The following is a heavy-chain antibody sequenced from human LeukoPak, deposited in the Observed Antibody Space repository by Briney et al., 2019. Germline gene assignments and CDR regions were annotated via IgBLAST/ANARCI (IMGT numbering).Heavy chain of an antibody. CDR2: IYSSGST. V-gene: IGHV4-4*07. Sequence: PSETLSLTCTVSDGSIGSYHWSWIRPSAGKGLEWIGRIYSSGSTNYNPSLKSRVTMSVDTSKNQFSLKLSSVTAADTAVYYCARGLKYSGTYGWFDPWGQGTPVTVSS. J-gene: IGHJ5*02. D-gene: IGHD1-26*01. CDR3: ARGLKYSGTYGWFDP. CDR1: DGSIGSYH.